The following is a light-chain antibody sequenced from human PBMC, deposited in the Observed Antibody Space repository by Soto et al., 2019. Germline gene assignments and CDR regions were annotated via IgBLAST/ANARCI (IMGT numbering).Light chain of an antibody. CDR3: GSKAGSNKHVV. J-gene: IGLJ2*01. CDR2: EVT. CDR1: SSDVGGYNY. Sequence: QSALTQPPSASGSPGQSVTISCTGTSSDVGGYNYVSWYQQHPGKAPKLMIYEVTKRPSGVPDRFSGSKSGNTASLTVSGLQADDEADYYCGSKAGSNKHVVFGGGTKVTVL. V-gene: IGLV2-8*01.